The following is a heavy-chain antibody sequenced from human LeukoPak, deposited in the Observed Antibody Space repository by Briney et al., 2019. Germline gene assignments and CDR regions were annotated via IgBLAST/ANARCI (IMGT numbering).Heavy chain of an antibody. CDR3: ARGGYSGYASHAFDI. CDR2: IIPIFGTA. CDR1: GGTFSNYA. D-gene: IGHD5-12*01. J-gene: IGHJ3*02. V-gene: IGHV1-69*05. Sequence: SVKVSCKASGGTFSNYAISWVRQAPGQGLEWMGGIIPIFGTANYAQKLQGRVTMTTDTSTSTAYMELRSLRSDDTAVYYCARGGYSGYASHAFDIWGQGTMVTVSS.